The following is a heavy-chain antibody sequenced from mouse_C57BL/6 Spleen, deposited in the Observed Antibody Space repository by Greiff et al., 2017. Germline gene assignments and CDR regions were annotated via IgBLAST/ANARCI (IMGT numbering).Heavy chain of an antibody. J-gene: IGHJ4*01. CDR3: ARTPSCYPYAVDY. CDR2: IDPNSGGT. D-gene: IGHD1-1*01. V-gene: IGHV1-72*01. CDR1: GYTFTSYW. Sequence: VQLQQPGAELVKPGASVKLSCKASGYTFTSYWMHWVKQRPGRGLEWIGRIDPNSGGTKYNEKFKSKATLTVDKPSSTAYMQLSSLPSEDSAVYYCARTPSCYPYAVDYWGQGTSVTVSS.